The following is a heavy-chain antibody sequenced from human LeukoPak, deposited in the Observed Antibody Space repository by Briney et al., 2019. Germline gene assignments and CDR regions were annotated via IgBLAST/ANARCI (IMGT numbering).Heavy chain of an antibody. Sequence: SETLSLTCTVPGYSISSGYYWGWIRQPPGKGLEWIGSIYHSGSTYYNPSLKSRVTISVDTSKNQFSLKLSSVTAADTAVYYCARTGIAARRPADYWGQGTLVTVSS. CDR1: GYSISSGYY. V-gene: IGHV4-38-2*02. CDR3: ARTGIAARRPADY. J-gene: IGHJ4*02. D-gene: IGHD6-6*01. CDR2: IYHSGST.